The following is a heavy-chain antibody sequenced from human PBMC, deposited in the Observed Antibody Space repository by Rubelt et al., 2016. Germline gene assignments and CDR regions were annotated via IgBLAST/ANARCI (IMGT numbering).Heavy chain of an antibody. V-gene: IGHV3-30*04. Sequence: VQLVESGGGLVQPGGSLRLSCSASGFTFSSYAMHWVRQAPGKGLEWVAVISYDGSNKYYADSVKGLFTISRDNSKNTLYLQMTSLGAEDTAVYYCARAGVTTADAFDIWGQGTMVTVSS. J-gene: IGHJ3*02. CDR1: GFTFSSYA. CDR2: ISYDGSNK. CDR3: ARAGVTTADAFDI. D-gene: IGHD4-11*01.